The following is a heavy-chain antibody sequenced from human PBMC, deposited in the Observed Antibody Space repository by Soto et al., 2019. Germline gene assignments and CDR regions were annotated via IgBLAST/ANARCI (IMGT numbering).Heavy chain of an antibody. D-gene: IGHD2-15*01. J-gene: IGHJ5*02. CDR2: IWYDGSNK. CDR3: ARDVEDIHTSAQNWFDP. CDR1: GFTFSSYG. Sequence: HPGGSLRLSCAASGFTFSSYGMHWIRQAPGKWLEWVAVIWYDGSNKYYADSVKGRFTISRDNSKNTLYLQMNSLRAEDTAVYYCARDVEDIHTSAQNWFDPWGQGXLVTVHS. V-gene: IGHV3-33*01.